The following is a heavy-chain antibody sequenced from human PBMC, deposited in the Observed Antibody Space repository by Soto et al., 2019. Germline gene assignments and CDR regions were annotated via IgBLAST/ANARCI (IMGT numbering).Heavy chain of an antibody. CDR1: GFTFSSYA. V-gene: IGHV3-48*01. CDR3: ATSTTPRAGYYYYMDV. D-gene: IGHD1-1*01. CDR2: ITTTSATT. Sequence: GGSLRLSCAASGFTFSSYAMHWVRQAPGKGLEWVSFITTTSATTYYADSVKGRFTISRDNAKNSLYLEIHSLRAEDTAVYYCATSTTPRAGYYYYMDVWGKGTTVTVSS. J-gene: IGHJ6*03.